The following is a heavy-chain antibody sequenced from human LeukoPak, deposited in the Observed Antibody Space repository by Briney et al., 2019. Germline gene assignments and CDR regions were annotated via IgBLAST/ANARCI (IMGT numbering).Heavy chain of an antibody. D-gene: IGHD3-10*01. CDR3: ARDVLSMVRGVIPKEAWGWFDP. J-gene: IGHJ5*02. CDR1: GVSISSYY. V-gene: IGHV4-4*08. CDR2: IYTSGST. Sequence: SETLSLTCTVSGVSISSYYWSWIRQPPGKGLEWIGRIYTSGSTNYNPSLKSRITISVDTSKNQFSLKLRSVTAADTAVYYCARDVLSMVRGVIPKEAWGWFDPWGQGTLVTVSS.